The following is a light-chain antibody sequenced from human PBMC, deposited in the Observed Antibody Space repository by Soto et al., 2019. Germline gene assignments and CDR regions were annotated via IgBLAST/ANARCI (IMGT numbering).Light chain of an antibody. Sequence: QSALTQPASVSGSPGQSITISCTGSSSDVGGFNFASWYQQHPGKAPKLMIYDVASRPSGVSNRFSGSKSGNTASLTISGLQTEDEADYYCSSYATSSTRVFGTGTKLAVL. J-gene: IGLJ1*01. CDR2: DVA. V-gene: IGLV2-14*03. CDR3: SSYATSSTRV. CDR1: SSDVGGFNF.